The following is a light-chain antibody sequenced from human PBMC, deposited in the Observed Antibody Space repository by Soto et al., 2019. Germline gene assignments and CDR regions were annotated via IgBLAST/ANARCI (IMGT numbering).Light chain of an antibody. CDR2: EVN. V-gene: IGLV2-8*01. Sequence: QSVLTQPPSASGSPGQSVAISCTGTSSDVGGYNYVSWYQQHPGKAPKLMIYEVNKRPSGVPDRFSGSKSGNTASLTVSGLQAEDEADYYCSSYAGSSNVFGPAPKVTVL. J-gene: IGLJ1*01. CDR3: SSYAGSSNV. CDR1: SSDVGGYNY.